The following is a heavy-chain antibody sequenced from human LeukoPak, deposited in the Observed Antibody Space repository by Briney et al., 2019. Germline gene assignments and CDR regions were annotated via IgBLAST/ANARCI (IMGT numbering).Heavy chain of an antibody. CDR1: GFTFSTYT. CDR2: ITDRSRYI. V-gene: IGHV3-21*01. CDR3: ARALCHGGVGSCYSRWFDT. J-gene: IGHJ5*02. D-gene: IGHD2-15*01. Sequence: GGSLRLSCAASGFTFSTYTMNWVRQAPGKGLEWVSSITDRSRYIHYADSVKGRFTISRDNAKNSLYLQMNSLRADDTAIYYCARALCHGGVGSCYSRWFDTWGQGTLVTVSS.